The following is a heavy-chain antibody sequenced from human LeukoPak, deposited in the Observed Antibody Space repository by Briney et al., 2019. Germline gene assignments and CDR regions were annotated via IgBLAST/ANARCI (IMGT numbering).Heavy chain of an antibody. Sequence: SVKVSCTASGGTFSSYAISWVRQAPGQGLEWMGRIIPILGIANYAQKFQGRVTITADKSTSPAYMELSSLRSEDTAVYYCASVYCSGGSCLYGSSWFDPWGQGTLVTVSS. CDR2: IIPILGIA. V-gene: IGHV1-69*04. CDR3: ASVYCSGGSCLYGSSWFDP. D-gene: IGHD2-15*01. J-gene: IGHJ5*02. CDR1: GGTFSSYA.